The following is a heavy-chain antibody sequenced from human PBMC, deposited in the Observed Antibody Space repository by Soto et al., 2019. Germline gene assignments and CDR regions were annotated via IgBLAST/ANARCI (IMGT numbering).Heavy chain of an antibody. CDR2: ISYDGSNK. CDR3: GRDCKYQLPSYGMDV. V-gene: IGHV3-30-3*01. J-gene: IGHJ6*02. CDR1: GFTFSSYA. Sequence: GGSLRLSCAASGFTFSSYAMHWVRQAPGKGLEWVAVISYDGSNKYYADSVKGRFTISRDNSKNTLYLQMNSLRAEDTAVYYCGRDCKYQLPSYGMDVWGQGTTVTVSS. D-gene: IGHD2-2*01.